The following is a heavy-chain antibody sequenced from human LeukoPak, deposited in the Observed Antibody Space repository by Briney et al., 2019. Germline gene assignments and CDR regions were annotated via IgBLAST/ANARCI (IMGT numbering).Heavy chain of an antibody. D-gene: IGHD6-25*01. CDR1: GFTFSSYS. CDR2: ISSSSSSYI. CDR3: ARYSSGWPGYFDY. Sequence: GGSLRLSCAASGFTFSSYSMNWVRQAPGKGLEWVSSISSSSSSYIYYADSVKGRFTISRDNAKNSLYLQMNSLTAEDTAVYYCARYSSGWPGYFDYWGQGTLVTVSS. J-gene: IGHJ4*02. V-gene: IGHV3-21*01.